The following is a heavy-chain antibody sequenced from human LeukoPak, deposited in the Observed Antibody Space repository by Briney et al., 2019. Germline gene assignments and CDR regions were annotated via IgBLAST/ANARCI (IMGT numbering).Heavy chain of an antibody. CDR2: IYYGGST. D-gene: IGHD6-6*01. V-gene: IGHV4-59*01. J-gene: IGHJ6*03. CDR3: ARMGGSSSYYCYMDV. CDR1: GGSISSYY. Sequence: PSETLSLTCTVSGGSISSYYWSWIRQPPGKGLEWIGYIYYGGSTNYNPSLKSRVTISVDTSKNQFSLKLSSVTAADTAVYYCARMGGSSSYYCYMDVWGKGTTVTVSS.